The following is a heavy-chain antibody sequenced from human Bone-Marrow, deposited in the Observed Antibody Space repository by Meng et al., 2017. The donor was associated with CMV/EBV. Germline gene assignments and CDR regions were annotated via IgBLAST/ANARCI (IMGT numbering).Heavy chain of an antibody. CDR3: ARAAARQYFYYGMDV. V-gene: IGHV3-49*04. CDR2: IRSKAYGGTT. CDR1: GFTFGDYA. J-gene: IGHJ6*02. D-gene: IGHD6-13*01. Sequence: GESLKISCTASGFTFGDYAMSWVRQAPGKGLEWVGFIRSKAYGGTTEYAASVKGRFTISRDDSKSIAYLQMNSLRAEDTAVYYCARAAARQYFYYGMDVWGQGTTVTVSS.